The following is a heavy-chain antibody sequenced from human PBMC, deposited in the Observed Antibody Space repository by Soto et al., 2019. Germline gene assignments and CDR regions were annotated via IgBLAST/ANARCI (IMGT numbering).Heavy chain of an antibody. CDR3: ARVAASKFDP. CDR2: INSAGTTT. CDR1: GFTFSTYW. V-gene: IGHV3-74*01. J-gene: IGHJ5*02. D-gene: IGHD6-13*01. Sequence: GGSLRLSCAASGFTFSTYWMHWVRQPPGKGLVWVSRINSAGTTTDYADSVKGRFTISRDNAKNKLYLQMNSLRAEDTALYYCARVAASKFDPWGQGTLVTVSS.